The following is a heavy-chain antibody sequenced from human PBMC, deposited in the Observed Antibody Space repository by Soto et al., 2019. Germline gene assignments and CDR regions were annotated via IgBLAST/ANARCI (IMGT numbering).Heavy chain of an antibody. D-gene: IGHD3-22*01. CDR3: AREGNYYDSSGPETNFDY. J-gene: IGHJ4*02. V-gene: IGHV6-1*01. CDR1: GDSVSSNSAA. CDR2: TYYRSKWYN. Sequence: SQTLSLTCAISGDSVSSNSAAWNWIRQSPSRGLEWLGRTYYRSKWYNDYAVSVKSRITINPDTSKNQFSLQLNSVTPEDTAVYYCAREGNYYDSSGPETNFDYWGQGTLVTVSS.